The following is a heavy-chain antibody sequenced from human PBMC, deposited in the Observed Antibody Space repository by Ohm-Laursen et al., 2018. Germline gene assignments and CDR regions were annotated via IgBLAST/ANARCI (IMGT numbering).Heavy chain of an antibody. CDR3: ARAVRYQLLSDP. Sequence: ASVKVSCKASGYTFSSYDIIWVRQASGQGPEWMGWMNPNSHNTGYARKFRGRVSMTSDSSISTAYMELYSLTSEDTATYYCARAVRYQLLSDPWGQGSRVTVSS. CDR2: MNPNSHNT. D-gene: IGHD4-23*01. J-gene: IGHJ5*02. CDR1: GYTFSSYD. V-gene: IGHV1-8*01.